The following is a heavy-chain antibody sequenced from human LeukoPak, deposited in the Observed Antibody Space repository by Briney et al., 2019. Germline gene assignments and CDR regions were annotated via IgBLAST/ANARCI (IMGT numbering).Heavy chain of an antibody. CDR1: GYSISSGYY. V-gene: IGHV4-38-2*02. Sequence: SETLSLTRTVSGYSISSGYYWGWIRQSPGKGLEWIGSIYNSGSTYYNPSLKSRITISVDTSKNQFSLRLRSVTAADTAAYYCGGDRLWIEPLDYWGQGTLVIVSS. J-gene: IGHJ4*02. CDR2: IYNSGST. D-gene: IGHD5-18*01. CDR3: GGDRLWIEPLDY.